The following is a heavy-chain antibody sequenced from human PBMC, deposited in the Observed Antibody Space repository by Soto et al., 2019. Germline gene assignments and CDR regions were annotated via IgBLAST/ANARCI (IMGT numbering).Heavy chain of an antibody. J-gene: IGHJ4*02. CDR1: VASLSSGSYY. D-gene: IGHD3-22*01. CDR3: ARIYYWVKEY. V-gene: IGHV4-61*01. CDR2: FYYTGTT. Sequence: SETLSLTCTVSVASLSSGSYYWSWIRQPPGKGLEWIGYFYYTGTTKYNPSLESRVTISADTSKNQFSLNLTSVTAADTAVYYCARIYYWVKEYLGQGALVTVSS.